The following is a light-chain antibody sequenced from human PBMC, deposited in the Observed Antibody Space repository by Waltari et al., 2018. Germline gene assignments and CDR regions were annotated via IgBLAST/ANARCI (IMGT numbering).Light chain of an antibody. V-gene: IGLV7-46*01. J-gene: IGLJ3*02. CDR3: LLSYSGARV. CDR2: DTR. Sequence: QAVVTQEPSLTVSPGGTVTLTCGSSTGAVTSGPYPYWFQQKPGQAPRTLIYDTRNKHSWTPARFSGSLLGGKAALTLSGAQPEDEAEYYCLLSYSGARVFGGGTKLTVL. CDR1: TGAVTSGPY.